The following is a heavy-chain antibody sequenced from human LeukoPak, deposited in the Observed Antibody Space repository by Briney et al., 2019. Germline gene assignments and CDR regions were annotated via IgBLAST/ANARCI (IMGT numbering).Heavy chain of an antibody. D-gene: IGHD3-16*01. CDR3: ARAPAIDNGGADY. CDR1: GFTFSSYS. Sequence: GGSLRLSCAASGFTFSSYSMNWVRQAPGKGLEWVSYISSSSSTIYYADSVKGRFTISRDNAKNSLYLQMNSLRAEDTAVYYCARAPAIDNGGADYWGQGTLVTVSS. CDR2: ISSSSSTI. J-gene: IGHJ4*02. V-gene: IGHV3-48*04.